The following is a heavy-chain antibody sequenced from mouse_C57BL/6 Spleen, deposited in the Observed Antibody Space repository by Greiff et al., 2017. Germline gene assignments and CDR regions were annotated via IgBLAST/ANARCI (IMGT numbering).Heavy chain of an antibody. Sequence: EVHLVESGPGLVKPSQSLSLTCSVTGYSITSGYYWNWIRQFPGNKLEWMGYISYDGSNNYNPSLKNRISITRDTSKNQFFLKLNSVTTEDTATYYCAREEGGYAVDYWGQGTTLTVSS. CDR1: GYSITSGYY. D-gene: IGHD2-2*01. CDR2: ISYDGSN. V-gene: IGHV3-6*01. J-gene: IGHJ2*01. CDR3: AREEGGYAVDY.